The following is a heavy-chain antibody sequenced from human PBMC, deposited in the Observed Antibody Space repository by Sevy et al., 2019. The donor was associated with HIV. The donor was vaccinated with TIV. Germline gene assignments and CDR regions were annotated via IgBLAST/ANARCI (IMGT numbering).Heavy chain of an antibody. CDR3: AKGRVTGTVNFHY. V-gene: IGHV3-23*01. D-gene: IGHD1-1*01. Sequence: GGSLRLSCTASGFTFNNYVMSWVRQAPGKGLEWVSTITSGGGTKYYADSVKGRFTISRDNSQNTLYLQMNSLSAEDTAVYYCAKGRVTGTVNFHYWGQGTLVTVSS. CDR1: GFTFNNYV. CDR2: ITSGGGTK. J-gene: IGHJ4*02.